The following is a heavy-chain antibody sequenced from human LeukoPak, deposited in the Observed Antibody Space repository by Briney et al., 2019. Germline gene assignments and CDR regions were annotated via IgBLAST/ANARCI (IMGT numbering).Heavy chain of an antibody. D-gene: IGHD6-19*01. CDR2: TYYRSKWSS. Sequence: SQTLSLTCASSGDSVSSNSAAWNWIRQSPSRGLEWLGRTYYRSKWSSDYVVSVKSRITINPDTSKNQFSLQLNSVTPEDTAVYYCARDSYSSGWYRFDYWGQGTLVTVSS. V-gene: IGHV6-1*01. J-gene: IGHJ4*02. CDR1: GDSVSSNSAA. CDR3: ARDSYSSGWYRFDY.